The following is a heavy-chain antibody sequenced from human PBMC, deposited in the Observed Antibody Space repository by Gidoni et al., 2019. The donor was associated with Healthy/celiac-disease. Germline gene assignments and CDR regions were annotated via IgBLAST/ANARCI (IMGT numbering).Heavy chain of an antibody. Sequence: EVQLVESGGGLVQPGGSLRLSCAASGFTFSSYAMSWVRQAPGKGLGWVSAISCSGGSTYYADSVKGRFTISRDNSKNTLYLQMNSLRAEDTAVYYCAKDPLSRGYSYGPPGEWGQGTLVTVSS. CDR2: ISCSGGST. D-gene: IGHD5-18*01. CDR3: AKDPLSRGYSYGPPGE. CDR1: GFTFSSYA. V-gene: IGHV3-23*04. J-gene: IGHJ4*02.